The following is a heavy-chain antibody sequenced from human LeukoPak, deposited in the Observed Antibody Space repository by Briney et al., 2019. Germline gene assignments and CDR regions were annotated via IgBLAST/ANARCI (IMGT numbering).Heavy chain of an antibody. CDR3: ATDGAGFDT. J-gene: IGHJ5*02. CDR2: INIGGTNT. V-gene: IGHV3-11*01. Sequence: GGSLRLSCAASGFTFNDYYMSWIRQAPGKGLEWLSYINIGGTNTHYADSVKGRFTISRDKAKKSLYLEMNNLRAEDTAVYYCATDGAGFDTWGQGVLVTVST. CDR1: GFTFNDYY.